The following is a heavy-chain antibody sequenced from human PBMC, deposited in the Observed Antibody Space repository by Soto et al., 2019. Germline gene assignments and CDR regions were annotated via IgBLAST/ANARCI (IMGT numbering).Heavy chain of an antibody. CDR3: ARQRYCSGGSCRYMVDYFDY. D-gene: IGHD2-15*01. CDR1: GGSISSSSYY. V-gene: IGHV4-39*01. CDR2: IYYSGST. J-gene: IGHJ4*02. Sequence: QLQLQESGPGLVKPSETLSLTCTVSGGSISSSSYYWGWIRQPPGKGREWIGSIYYSGSTYYNPSLKSRVTISVDTSKNQFSLKLSSVTAADTAVYYCARQRYCSGGSCRYMVDYFDYWGQGTLVTVSS.